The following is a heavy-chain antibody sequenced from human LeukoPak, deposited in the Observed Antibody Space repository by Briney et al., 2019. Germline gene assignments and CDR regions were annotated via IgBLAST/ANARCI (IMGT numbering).Heavy chain of an antibody. Sequence: SETLSLTCTVSGGSISNYYWSWIWQPPGKGLEWIGYIYYSGSTNYNPSLKSRVTISVDTSKNQFSLKLSSVTAADTAVYYCARETGDYGLTWGQGTLVTVSS. CDR3: ARETGDYGLT. CDR1: GGSISNYY. V-gene: IGHV4-59*01. D-gene: IGHD4-17*01. CDR2: IYYSGST. J-gene: IGHJ5*02.